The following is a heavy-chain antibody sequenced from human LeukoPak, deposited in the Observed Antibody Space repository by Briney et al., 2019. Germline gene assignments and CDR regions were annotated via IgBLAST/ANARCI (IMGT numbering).Heavy chain of an antibody. J-gene: IGHJ6*03. CDR3: AREGVTMVRGVIIIGRHYYMDV. Sequence: GGSLRLSCAASGFTFSSYEMNWVRQAPGKGLEWVSYISSSGSTIYYADSVKGRFTISRDNAKNSLYLQMNSLRAEDTAVYYCAREGVTMVRGVIIIGRHYYMDVWGKGTTVTISS. CDR2: ISSSGSTI. V-gene: IGHV3-48*03. CDR1: GFTFSSYE. D-gene: IGHD3-10*01.